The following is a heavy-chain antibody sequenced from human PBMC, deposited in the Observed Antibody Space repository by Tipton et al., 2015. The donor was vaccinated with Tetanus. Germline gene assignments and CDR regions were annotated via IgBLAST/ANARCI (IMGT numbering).Heavy chain of an antibody. Sequence: SLRLSCAGSGFSFRDFGMNWVRQAPGKGLEWVSSIRNRGDATYYADSVKGRFTISRDSSESTLYLQMNSLRPEDTAVYFCAKDYSSSSWTWSRRYFDLWGRGTLVAVSS. CDR3: AKDYSSSSWTWSRRYFDL. CDR1: GFSFRDFG. CDR2: IRNRGDAT. J-gene: IGHJ2*01. D-gene: IGHD6-6*01. V-gene: IGHV3-23*01.